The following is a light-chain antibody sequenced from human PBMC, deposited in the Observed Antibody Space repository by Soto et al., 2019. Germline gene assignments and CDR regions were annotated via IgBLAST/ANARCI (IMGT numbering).Light chain of an antibody. CDR1: QSVLYSSNNKNC. V-gene: IGKV4-1*01. Sequence: DIVMTQAPDSLAVSLDERATLNCKSSQSVLYSSNNKNCLAWYQQKPGQPPKLLIYWASTRESGVPDRFSGSGSGADFTLTISSLQAKDVAVYYCQQYYTTPPTFGQRTLLEN. J-gene: IGKJ5*01. CDR2: WAS. CDR3: QQYYTTPPT.